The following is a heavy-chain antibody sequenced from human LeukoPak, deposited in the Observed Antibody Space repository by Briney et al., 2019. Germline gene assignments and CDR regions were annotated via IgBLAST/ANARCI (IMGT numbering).Heavy chain of an antibody. D-gene: IGHD3-10*01. CDR3: ARDQSITMVRGITRAPPKY. V-gene: IGHV3-21*01. Sequence: GGSLRLSCAASGFTFSSYSMNWVRQAPGKGLEWVSSISSSSSYIYYADSVKGRFTISRDNAKNSLYLQMNSLRAEDTAVYYCARDQSITMVRGITRAPPKYWAQGTLVTVSS. J-gene: IGHJ4*02. CDR1: GFTFSSYS. CDR2: ISSSSSYI.